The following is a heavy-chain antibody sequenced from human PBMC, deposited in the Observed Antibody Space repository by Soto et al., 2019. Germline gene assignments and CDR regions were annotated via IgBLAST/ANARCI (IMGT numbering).Heavy chain of an antibody. J-gene: IGHJ4*02. CDR2: IFYSGST. CDR1: GGSISSYY. D-gene: IGHD3-3*01. CDR3: ARGDLWGAYDKDY. Sequence: SGTLSLSCTVSGGSISSYYRRWIRQPPVKGLECIGYIFYSGSTSYNPSLESRVTISVDTSKSQFSLKLSSVTDAETPVYYCARGDLWGAYDKDYWGQAPGVTVSS. V-gene: IGHV4-59*12.